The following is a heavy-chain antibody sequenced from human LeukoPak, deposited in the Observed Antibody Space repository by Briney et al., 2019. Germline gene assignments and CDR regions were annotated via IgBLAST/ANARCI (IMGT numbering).Heavy chain of an antibody. D-gene: IGHD6-6*01. Sequence: GRSLRLSCAASGFTFSSYSMNWVRQAPGKGLEWVSYISSSSSTIYYADSVKGRFTISRDNAKNSLYLQMNSLRAEDTAVYYCAILAARPAYYYYMDVWGKGTTVTVSS. CDR3: AILAARPAYYYYMDV. V-gene: IGHV3-48*01. CDR2: ISSSSSTI. CDR1: GFTFSSYS. J-gene: IGHJ6*03.